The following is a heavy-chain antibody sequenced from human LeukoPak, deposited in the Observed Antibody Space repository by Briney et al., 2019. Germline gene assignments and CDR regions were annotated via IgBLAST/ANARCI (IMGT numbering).Heavy chain of an antibody. V-gene: IGHV1-8*01. D-gene: IGHD3-3*01. CDR3: ARGFWYYDFWSGYFLFRDGSYSHFDY. Sequence: ASVKVSCKASGYTFTSYDINWVRQATGQGLEWMGWMNPNSGNTGYAQKFQGRVTMTRNTPISTAYMELSSLRSEDTAVYYCARGFWYYDFWSGYFLFRDGSYSHFDYWGQGTLVTVSS. J-gene: IGHJ4*02. CDR2: MNPNSGNT. CDR1: GYTFTSYD.